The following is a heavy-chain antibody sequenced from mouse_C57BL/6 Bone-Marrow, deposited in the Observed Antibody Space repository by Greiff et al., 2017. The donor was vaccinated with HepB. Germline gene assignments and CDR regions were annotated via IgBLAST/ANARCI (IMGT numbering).Heavy chain of an antibody. V-gene: IGHV1-7*01. D-gene: IGHD2-3*01. J-gene: IGHJ4*01. CDR2: INPSSGYT. Sequence: QVQLKESGAELAKPGASVKLSCKDSGYTFTSYWMHWVKQRPGQGLEWIGYINPSSGYTKYNQKFKDKATLTADKSSSTAYMQLSSLTYEDSAVYYCARGRDGGGYAMDYWGQGTSVTVSS. CDR1: GYTFTSYW. CDR3: ARGRDGGGYAMDY.